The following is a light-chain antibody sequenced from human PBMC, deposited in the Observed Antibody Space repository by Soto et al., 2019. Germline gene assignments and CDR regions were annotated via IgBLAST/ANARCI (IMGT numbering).Light chain of an antibody. J-gene: IGKJ2*01. CDR2: GAS. CDR1: QSVTSN. CDR3: QQYSNRPPYT. Sequence: EIVMTQSPATLSVSPGERATLSCRASQSVTSNLAWYQQRPGQAPRLLIYGASTRATGVPARFSGSGSGTEFTLTIRSLQSDDFAVYHCQQYSNRPPYTFGQGTKLEIK. V-gene: IGKV3-15*01.